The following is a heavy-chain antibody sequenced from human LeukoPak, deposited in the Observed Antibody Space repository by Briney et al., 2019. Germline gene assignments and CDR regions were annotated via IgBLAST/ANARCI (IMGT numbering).Heavy chain of an antibody. CDR3: ARVVVVAAN. Sequence: SETLSLTCTVSGGSISSSSYYWGWIRQPPGKGLEWIGSIYHSGSTYYNPSLKSRVTISVDTSKNQFSLKLSSVTAADTAVYYCARVVVVAANWGQGTLVTVSS. V-gene: IGHV4-39*07. J-gene: IGHJ4*02. CDR2: IYHSGST. CDR1: GGSISSSSYY. D-gene: IGHD2-15*01.